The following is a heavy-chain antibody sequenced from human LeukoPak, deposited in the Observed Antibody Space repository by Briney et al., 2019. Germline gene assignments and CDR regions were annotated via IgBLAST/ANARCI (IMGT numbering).Heavy chain of an antibody. V-gene: IGHV1-8*01. J-gene: IGHJ6*03. D-gene: IGHD5-24*01. CDR3: ARPKEMATTTDYYYYMDV. CDR1: GYTFTSYD. Sequence: ASVKVSCKASGYTFTSYDINWVRQATGQGLEWMGWMNPNSGNTGYAQKFQGRVTMTRNTSISTAYMELSSLRSEDTAVYYCARPKEMATTTDYYYYMDVWGKGTTVTVSS. CDR2: MNPNSGNT.